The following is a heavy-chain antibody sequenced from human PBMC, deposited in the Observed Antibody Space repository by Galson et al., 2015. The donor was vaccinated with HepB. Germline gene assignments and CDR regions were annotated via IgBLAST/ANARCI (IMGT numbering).Heavy chain of an antibody. V-gene: IGHV4-59*01. CDR3: AREVSGSSSGWRDFDY. D-gene: IGHD6-19*01. CDR2: IYYSGST. Sequence: LSLTCTVSGGSISSYYWSWIRQPPGKGLEWIGYIYYSGSTNYNPSLKSRVTISVDTSKNQFSLKLSSVTAADTAVYYCAREVSGSSSGWRDFDYWGQGTLVTVSS. CDR1: GGSISSYY. J-gene: IGHJ4*02.